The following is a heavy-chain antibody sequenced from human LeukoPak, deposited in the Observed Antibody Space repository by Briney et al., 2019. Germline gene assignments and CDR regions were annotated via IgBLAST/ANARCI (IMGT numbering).Heavy chain of an antibody. Sequence: PSDTLSLTCAVYGGSFSGYYWSWIRQPPGKGLEWLGEINHSGSTNYNPSLKSRVTISVDTSKNQFSLKLSSVTAADTAVYYCARGGYSYGPFDYWGQGTLVTVSS. CDR1: GGSFSGYY. D-gene: IGHD5-18*01. J-gene: IGHJ4*02. CDR2: INHSGST. CDR3: ARGGYSYGPFDY. V-gene: IGHV4-34*01.